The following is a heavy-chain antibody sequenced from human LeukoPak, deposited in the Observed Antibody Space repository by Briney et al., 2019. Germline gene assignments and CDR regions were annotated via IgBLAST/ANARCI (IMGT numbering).Heavy chain of an antibody. D-gene: IGHD5-24*01. V-gene: IGHV3-21*01. J-gene: IGHJ4*02. CDR3: ARDRSDGYNKNDY. CDR2: ISESSSYI. Sequence: GGSLRLSCAASGFTFSSYSMNWVRQAPGKGLEWVSCISESSSYIYYADSVKGRFTISRDNAKNSLYLQMNSLRVEDTAVYYCARDRSDGYNKNDYWGQGTLVTVSS. CDR1: GFTFSSYS.